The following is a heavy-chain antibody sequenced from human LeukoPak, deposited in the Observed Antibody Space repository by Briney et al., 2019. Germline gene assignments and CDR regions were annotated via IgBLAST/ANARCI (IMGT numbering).Heavy chain of an antibody. CDR2: IRYDGSSK. CDR1: GFTFSSYG. Sequence: GGSLRLSCAASGFTFSSYGMSWVRQAPGKGLEWVAFIRYDGSSKCYADSVKGRFTISRDNSKNTLSLQMNSLRAEDTAVYYCARAGVVVVAATVYWGQGTPVTVSS. CDR3: ARAGVVVVAATVY. V-gene: IGHV3-30*02. J-gene: IGHJ4*02. D-gene: IGHD2-15*01.